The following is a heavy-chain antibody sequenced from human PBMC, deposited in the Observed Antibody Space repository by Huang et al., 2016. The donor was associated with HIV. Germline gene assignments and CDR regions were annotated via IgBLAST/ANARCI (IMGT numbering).Heavy chain of an antibody. V-gene: IGHV3-15*01. CDR2: IKSKTDGGTT. Sequence: EVQLVESGGGLVKPGGSLRLSCAASGFTFSNAWVSWVRQATGKGLEWVGRIKSKTDGGTTDYAAPVKGRFTISRDDSKNTRYLQMNSLKTEDTAVYYCTTESESSGWTMDHDAFDIWGQGTMVTVSS. J-gene: IGHJ3*02. CDR1: GFTFSNAW. CDR3: TTESESSGWTMDHDAFDI. D-gene: IGHD6-19*01.